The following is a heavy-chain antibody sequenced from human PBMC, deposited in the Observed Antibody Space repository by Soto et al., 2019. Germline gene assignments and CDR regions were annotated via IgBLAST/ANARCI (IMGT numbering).Heavy chain of an antibody. CDR1: GDTFGRFN. CDR2: IKPVSDTT. D-gene: IGHD4-4*01. V-gene: IGHV1-69*01. Sequence: QIRLVQSGSEVAKPGSSVRVSCKASGDTFGRFNINWVRQAPGQGLEWMGGIKPVSDTTNYAPRFQGRVTFTADASTDTVYRELSSLRSEDTAIYYCARDPSTVNKLIGVWFDPWGQGTLVTVSS. CDR3: ARDPSTVNKLIGVWFDP. J-gene: IGHJ5*02.